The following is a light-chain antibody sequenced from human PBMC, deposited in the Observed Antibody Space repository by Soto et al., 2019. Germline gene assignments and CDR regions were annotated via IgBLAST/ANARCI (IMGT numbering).Light chain of an antibody. Sequence: IVLTQSPATLSLSPGKRATLSCRASQNISSYLIWYQQKPGQAPRLLIYVASTRATGVPARFSGSGSGTEFTLTISSLQSEDFAVYYCQQYNNWPITFGQGTRLEIK. V-gene: IGKV3-15*01. CDR3: QQYNNWPIT. CDR2: VAS. J-gene: IGKJ5*01. CDR1: QNISSY.